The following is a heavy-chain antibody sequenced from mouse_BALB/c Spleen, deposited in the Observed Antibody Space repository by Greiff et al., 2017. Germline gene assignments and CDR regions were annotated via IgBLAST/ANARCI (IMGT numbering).Heavy chain of an antibody. J-gene: IGHJ2*01. CDR1: GYTFTSYV. Sequence: EVQLQESGPELVKPGASVTMSCKASGYTFTSYVMHWVKQKPGQGLEWIGYINPYNDGTKYNEKFKGKATLTSDKSSSTAYMELSSLTSEDSAVYYCARKGLWLRRRGFDYWGQGTTLTVSS. CDR3: ARKGLWLRRRGFDY. CDR2: INPYNDGT. D-gene: IGHD2-2*01. V-gene: IGHV1-14*01.